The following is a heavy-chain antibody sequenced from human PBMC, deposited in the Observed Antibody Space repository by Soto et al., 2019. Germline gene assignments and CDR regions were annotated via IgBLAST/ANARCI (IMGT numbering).Heavy chain of an antibody. J-gene: IGHJ6*02. D-gene: IGHD5-12*01. CDR1: GGTFSSYT. Sequence: QVQLVQSGAEVKKPGSSVKVSCKASGGTFSSYTISWVRQAPGQGLEWMGRIIPILGIANYAQKFQGRVPITADKSTSTADLELSSLSSEDTAVYYCATSLSGYDYDYCYYVMDVWGQGPTVTVSS. CDR3: ATSLSGYDYDYCYYVMDV. CDR2: IIPILGIA. V-gene: IGHV1-69*02.